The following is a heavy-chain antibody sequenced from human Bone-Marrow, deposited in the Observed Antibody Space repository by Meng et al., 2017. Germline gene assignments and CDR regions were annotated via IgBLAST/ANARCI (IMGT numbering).Heavy chain of an antibody. V-gene: IGHV3-21*01. J-gene: IGHJ6*02. CDR3: ARDGRGAYDILTGYYPGDYYYGMDV. CDR2: ISSSSSYI. Sequence: GGSLRLSCAASGFTFSSYSMNWVRQAPGKGLEWVSSISSSSSYIYYADSVKGRVTISRDNAKNSLYLQMNSLRAEDTAVYYCARDGRGAYDILTGYYPGDYYYGMDVWGQGTTVTVSS. CDR1: GFTFSSYS. D-gene: IGHD3-9*01.